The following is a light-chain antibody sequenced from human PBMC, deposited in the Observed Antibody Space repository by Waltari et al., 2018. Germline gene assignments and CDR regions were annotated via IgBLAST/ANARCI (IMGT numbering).Light chain of an antibody. V-gene: IGKV2-30*02. CDR3: MQATHWPWT. Sequence: DVVMPQSPLSVPVTLGQPASISGRAGQRLVHSEGVTYLNWFPQRPGQSPRRLLYRVSDRDSGVLDRFSGSGSGTDFTLKISRVEAEDVGLYYCMQATHWPWTFGQGTEVEIK. CDR1: QRLVHSEGVTY. J-gene: IGKJ1*01. CDR2: RVS.